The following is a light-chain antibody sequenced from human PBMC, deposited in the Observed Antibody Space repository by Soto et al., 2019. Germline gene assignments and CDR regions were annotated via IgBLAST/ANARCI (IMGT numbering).Light chain of an antibody. CDR1: SSNIGTYY. Sequence: SCSGSSSNIGTYYVSWYQQLPGTAPKLLIYENNKRPSGIPDRFSGSKSGTSATLGITGLQTGDEADYYCGTWDSGLSAGLFGGGPNLTVL. V-gene: IGLV1-51*02. CDR2: ENN. J-gene: IGLJ3*02. CDR3: GTWDSGLSAGL.